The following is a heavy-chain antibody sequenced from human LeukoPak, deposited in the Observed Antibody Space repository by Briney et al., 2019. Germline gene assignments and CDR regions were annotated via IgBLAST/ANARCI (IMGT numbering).Heavy chain of an antibody. CDR3: ARVSGSRNPHSNYYYYYMDV. D-gene: IGHD3-10*01. J-gene: IGHJ6*03. CDR1: GYTFSEYA. V-gene: IGHV1-18*01. Sequence: ASVKVSRKVFGYTFSEYAVSWVRQAPGQGLEWMGWINGFNGNPKYAQKFQDRVTMTTDTYTSTAYMEVKSLRSDDTAVYYCARVSGSRNPHSNYYYYYMDVWGQGTLVIVSS. CDR2: INGFNGNP.